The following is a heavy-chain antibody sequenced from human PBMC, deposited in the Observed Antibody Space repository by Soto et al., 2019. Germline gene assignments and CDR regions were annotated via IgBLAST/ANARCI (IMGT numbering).Heavy chain of an antibody. CDR3: ARLSIYYYGLDV. J-gene: IGHJ6*02. CDR2: ISGSSSYI. V-gene: IGHV3-21*01. D-gene: IGHD3-16*02. CDR1: EFTFSGYS. Sequence: EVQLVESGGGLVKPGGSLRLSCAASEFTFSGYSMNWVRQAPGKGLEWVSSISGSSSYIYYADSVKGRFTISRDNAKNSLYLQMTSLRAEDTAVYYCARLSIYYYGLDVWGQGTTVTVSS.